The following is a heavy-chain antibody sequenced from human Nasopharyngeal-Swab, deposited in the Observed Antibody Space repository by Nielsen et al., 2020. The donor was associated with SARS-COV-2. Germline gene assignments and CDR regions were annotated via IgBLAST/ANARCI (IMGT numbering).Heavy chain of an antibody. Sequence: ASVKVSCKASGYIFSNYGISWVRQAPGQGLEWMGWISTGSFNTNDAQKFQGRVTMTTDTSTSTAYLELRSLRSDDTAVYYCARRSGSDYFDYWGQGTLVTVSS. J-gene: IGHJ4*02. D-gene: IGHD6-13*01. CDR3: ARRSGSDYFDY. CDR2: ISTGSFNT. V-gene: IGHV1-18*01. CDR1: GYIFSNYG.